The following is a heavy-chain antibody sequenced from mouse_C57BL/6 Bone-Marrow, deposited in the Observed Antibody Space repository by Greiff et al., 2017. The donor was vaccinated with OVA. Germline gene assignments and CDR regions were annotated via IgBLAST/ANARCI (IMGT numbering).Heavy chain of an antibody. CDR3: ARAYDYDWYFDV. CDR2: ISSGSSTI. Sequence: EVNLVESGGGLVKPGGSLKLSCAASGFTFSDYGMHWVRQAPEKGLEWVAYISSGSSTIYYADTVKGRFTISRDNAKNTLFLQMTSLRSEDTAMYYCARAYDYDWYFDVWGTGTTVTVSS. V-gene: IGHV5-17*01. CDR1: GFTFSDYG. J-gene: IGHJ1*03. D-gene: IGHD2-4*01.